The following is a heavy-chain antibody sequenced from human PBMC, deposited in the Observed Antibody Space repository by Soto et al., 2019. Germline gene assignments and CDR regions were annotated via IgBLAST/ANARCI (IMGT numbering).Heavy chain of an antibody. Sequence: QVQLVESGGGVVQPGRSLRLSCAASGFTFSSYGMHWVRQAPGKGLEWVAGIWYDGSNKYYADSVKGRFTISRDNSKNTLYLQMNSLRAEDTAVYYCARECLWFGELLDNWFDPWGQGTLVTVSS. CDR3: ARECLWFGELLDNWFDP. CDR2: IWYDGSNK. V-gene: IGHV3-33*01. CDR1: GFTFSSYG. J-gene: IGHJ5*02. D-gene: IGHD3-10*01.